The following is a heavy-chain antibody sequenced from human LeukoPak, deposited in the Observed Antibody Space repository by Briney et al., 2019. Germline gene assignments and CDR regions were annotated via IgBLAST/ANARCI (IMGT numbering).Heavy chain of an antibody. CDR2: ISTGGGTT. CDR3: AKGTSWINPYFYMDV. V-gene: IGHV3-23*01. D-gene: IGHD2-2*01. Sequence: GGSLRLSCAASGFTLGSYTMNWVRQAPGKGLEWVSSISTGGGTTYYVDSVKGRFTISRDSSMNTLYLQMSGLRVEDTAVYYCAKGTSWINPYFYMDVWGNGSMVTVSS. J-gene: IGHJ6*03. CDR1: GFTLGSYT.